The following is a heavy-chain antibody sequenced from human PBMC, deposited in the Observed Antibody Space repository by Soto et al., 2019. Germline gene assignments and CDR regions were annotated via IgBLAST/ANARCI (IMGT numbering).Heavy chain of an antibody. CDR1: GGSISSSSYY. D-gene: IGHD3-3*01. V-gene: IGHV4-39*01. CDR2: IYYSGST. CDR3: ARRDYDFWSGYIDGGNYYYYMDV. J-gene: IGHJ6*03. Sequence: SETLSLTCTVSGGSISSSSYYWGWIRQPPGKGLEWIGSIYYSGSTYYNPSLKSRVTISVDTSKNQFSLKLSSVTAADTAVYYCARRDYDFWSGYIDGGNYYYYMDVWGKGTTVTVSS.